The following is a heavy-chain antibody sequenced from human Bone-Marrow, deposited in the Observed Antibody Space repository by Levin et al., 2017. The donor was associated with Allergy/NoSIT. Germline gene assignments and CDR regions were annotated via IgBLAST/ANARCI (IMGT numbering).Heavy chain of an antibody. CDR3: ARDRDYYDSSGYDIVYYGMDV. CDR2: IYSSGNT. J-gene: IGHJ6*02. V-gene: IGHV4-30-4*01. CDR1: GASISSNDYY. D-gene: IGHD3-22*01. Sequence: SCTVSGASISSNDYYWSWIRQPPGKGLEWIGYIYSSGNTHYNPSLKSRVTMSLDASKNQIYLKLNSVTAADTAVYYCARDRDYYDSSGYDIVYYGMDVWGQGTTVTVSS.